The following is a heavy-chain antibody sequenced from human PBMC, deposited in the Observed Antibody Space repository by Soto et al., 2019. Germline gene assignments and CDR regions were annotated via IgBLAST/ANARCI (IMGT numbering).Heavy chain of an antibody. Sequence: PGGSLRLSCAAYGFTFRTYAMNWVRQAPGKGLEWVAVIVGDASSIDYADSVKGRFTISRDNSKNIQYLQMTSLRVKDTATYFCAKDLRPDGRYDLDYWGQGTLATVSS. J-gene: IGHJ4*02. D-gene: IGHD2-15*01. CDR2: IVGDASSI. CDR3: AKDLRPDGRYDLDY. CDR1: GFTFRTYA. V-gene: IGHV3-23*01.